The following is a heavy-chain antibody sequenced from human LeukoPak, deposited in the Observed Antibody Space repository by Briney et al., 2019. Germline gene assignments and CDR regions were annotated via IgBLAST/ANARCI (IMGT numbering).Heavy chain of an antibody. D-gene: IGHD6-25*01. CDR1: GFTFSSYA. Sequence: GGSLRLSCAASGFTFSSYAMHWVRQAPGKGLEWVAVISYDGSNKYYADSVKGRFTISRDNSKNTLFLQMNSLRAEDTAVYYCATRIAADLWAFDIWGQGTTVTVSS. CDR3: ATRIAADLWAFDI. CDR2: ISYDGSNK. V-gene: IGHV3-30-3*01. J-gene: IGHJ3*02.